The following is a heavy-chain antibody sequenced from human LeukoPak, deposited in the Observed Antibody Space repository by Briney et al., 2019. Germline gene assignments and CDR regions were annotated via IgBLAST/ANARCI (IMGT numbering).Heavy chain of an antibody. J-gene: IGHJ4*02. CDR3: ARGYRYYFDY. D-gene: IGHD2-2*02. V-gene: IGHV4-59*01. CDR1: GGSISSYY. CDR2: IYYSGST. Sequence: SETLSLTCTVSGGSISSYYWSWIRQPPGKGLGWIGYIYYSGSTNYNPSLKSRVTISVDTSKNQFSLKLSSVTAADTAVYYCARGYRYYFDYWGQGTLVTVSS.